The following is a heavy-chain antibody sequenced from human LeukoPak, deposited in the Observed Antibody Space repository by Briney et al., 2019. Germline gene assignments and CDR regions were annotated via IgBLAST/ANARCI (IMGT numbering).Heavy chain of an antibody. D-gene: IGHD2-15*01. V-gene: IGHV3-23*01. CDR1: GVTFSSYA. CDR3: ASLACSGGSCYSDAFDI. Sequence: PGGSLRLSCAVSGVTFSSYAMSWVRQAPGKGLEWVSAISGSGGSTYYADSVKGRFTISRDNSKNTLYLQMNSLRAEDTAVYYCASLACSGGSCYSDAFDIWGQGTMVTVSS. J-gene: IGHJ3*02. CDR2: ISGSGGST.